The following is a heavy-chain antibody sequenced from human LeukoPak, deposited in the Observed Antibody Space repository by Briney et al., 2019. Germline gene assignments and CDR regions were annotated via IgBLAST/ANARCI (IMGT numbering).Heavy chain of an antibody. CDR1: GFSFSSYS. D-gene: IGHD2-21*02. V-gene: IGHV3-21*01. CDR3: ARDVHIVVVTAIYYYYGMDV. CDR2: ISSSSSYI. J-gene: IGHJ6*02. Sequence: GGSLRLSCAASGFSFSSYSMNWVRQAPGKGLEWVSSISSSSSYIYYADSVKGRFTISRDNAKNSLYLQMNSLRAEDTAVYYCARDVHIVVVTAIYYYYGMDVWGQGTTVTVSS.